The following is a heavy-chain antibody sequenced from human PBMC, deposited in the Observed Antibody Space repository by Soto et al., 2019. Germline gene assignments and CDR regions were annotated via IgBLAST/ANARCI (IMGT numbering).Heavy chain of an antibody. V-gene: IGHV3-15*07. CDR3: TTDLLEAAGPDY. Sequence: PGGSLRLSCAASGFTFSNAWMNWVRQAPGKGLEWVGRIKSKTDGGTTDYATPVKGRFTISRDDSKNTLYLQMNSLKTEDTAVYYCTTDLLEAAGPDYWGQGTLVTVSS. CDR2: IKSKTDGGTT. D-gene: IGHD6-13*01. J-gene: IGHJ4*02. CDR1: GFTFSNAW.